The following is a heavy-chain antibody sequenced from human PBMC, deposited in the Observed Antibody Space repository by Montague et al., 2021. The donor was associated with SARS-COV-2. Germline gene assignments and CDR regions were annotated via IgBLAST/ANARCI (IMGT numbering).Heavy chain of an antibody. Sequence: SETLSLTCAVSRGSFSNYYWTWIRQSPGKGLEWIGEINQGGAPNYTPSLKSRVTISLGTSKKQTSLELNSVTVADTAVFFCARGRPVQGSFRHFDSISSGALDIWAQGSLVIVSS. CDR2: INQGGAP. D-gene: IGHD3-9*01. CDR1: RGSFSNYY. CDR3: ARGRPVQGSFRHFDSISSGALDI. V-gene: IGHV4-34*01. J-gene: IGHJ3*02.